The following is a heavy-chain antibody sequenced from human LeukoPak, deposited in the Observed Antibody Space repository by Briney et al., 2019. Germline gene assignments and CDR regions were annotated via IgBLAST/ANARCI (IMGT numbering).Heavy chain of an antibody. CDR1: GYTLTELS. J-gene: IGHJ4*02. CDR2: FDPEDGET. Sequence: GASVKVSCKVSGYTLTELSMHWVRQAPGKGLEWMGGFDPEDGETIYAQKFQGRVTMTEDTSTDTAYMELSSLRSEDTAVYYCATVGYDYSNYELDYWGQGTQVTVSS. V-gene: IGHV1-24*01. CDR3: ATVGYDYSNYELDY. D-gene: IGHD4-11*01.